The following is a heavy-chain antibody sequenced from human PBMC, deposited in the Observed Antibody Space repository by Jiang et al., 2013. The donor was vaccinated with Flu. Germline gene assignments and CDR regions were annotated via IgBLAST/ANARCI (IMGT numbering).Heavy chain of an antibody. V-gene: IGHV3-23*01. J-gene: IGHJ4*02. CDR3: AKLIDYFDSSGYFDY. D-gene: IGHD3-22*01. Sequence: LEWVSAISAGGESTYYADSVKGRFTISRDNSKNTLYLQMNSLRAEDTAVYYCAKLIDYFDSSGYFDYWGQGTLVTVSS. CDR2: ISAGGEST.